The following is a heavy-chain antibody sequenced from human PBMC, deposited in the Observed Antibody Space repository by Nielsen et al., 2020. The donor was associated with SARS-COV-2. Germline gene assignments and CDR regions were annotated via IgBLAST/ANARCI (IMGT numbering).Heavy chain of an antibody. J-gene: IGHJ6*03. CDR1: GASVPAYD. Sequence: SETLSLTCSVSGASVPAYDWTWLRQFPGKGLECIGKIYSSGRTIYNPSLKTRVTMSRDTSKSQVSLKLSSVTAADTAVYYCARHQYGRHRDGNFYYMDVWGKGTTVTVSS. CDR2: IYSSGRT. V-gene: IGHV4-59*08. D-gene: IGHD2/OR15-2a*01. CDR3: ARHQYGRHRDGNFYYMDV.